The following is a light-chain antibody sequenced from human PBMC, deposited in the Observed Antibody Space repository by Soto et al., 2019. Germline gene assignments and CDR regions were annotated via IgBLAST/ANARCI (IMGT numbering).Light chain of an antibody. CDR2: RAS. CDR3: QQYGSSLGVT. CDR1: QSVSSSY. V-gene: IGKV3-20*01. J-gene: IGKJ4*01. Sequence: EIVLTQSPGTLSLSPGERATLSCRASQSVSSSYLAWYQQKPGQAPKVLIYRASSRATGIPDRFSGSGSGTDFTLTISRLEPEDFAVYYCQQYGSSLGVTFGGGTKVEIK.